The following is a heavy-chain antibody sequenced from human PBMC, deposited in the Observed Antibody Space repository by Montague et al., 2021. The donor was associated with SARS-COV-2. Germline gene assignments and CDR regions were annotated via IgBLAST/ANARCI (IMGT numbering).Heavy chain of an antibody. J-gene: IGHJ6*02. V-gene: IGHV3-33*06. CDR1: GFTFRSYG. Sequence: SLSLSCSASGFTFRSYGMFWVRQAPGKGLEWVAVMWNEGSKKYYAGSVKGRFTISRGNSKNTLYLHMNSLRAEDTAVYYCAKETIAYGMDVWGQGTTVTVS. CDR3: AKETIAYGMDV. CDR2: MWNEGSKK. D-gene: IGHD4/OR15-4a*01.